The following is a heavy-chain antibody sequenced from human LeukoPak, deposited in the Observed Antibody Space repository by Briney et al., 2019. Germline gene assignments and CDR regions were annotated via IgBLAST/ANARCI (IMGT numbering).Heavy chain of an antibody. V-gene: IGHV1-2*02. CDR1: GYTFTGYY. CDR2: INPNSGGT. D-gene: IGHD6-13*01. CDR3: ARAGKQQLADY. Sequence: GASVKVSCKASGYTFTGYYMHWVRQAPGQGLEWMGWINPNSGGTNDAQKFQGRVTMTRDTSISTAYMELSRLRSDDTAVYYCARAGKQQLADYWGQGTLVTVSS. J-gene: IGHJ4*02.